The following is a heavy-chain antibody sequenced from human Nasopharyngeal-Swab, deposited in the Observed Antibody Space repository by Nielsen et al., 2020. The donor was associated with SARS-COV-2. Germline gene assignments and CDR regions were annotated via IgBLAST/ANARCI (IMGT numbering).Heavy chain of an antibody. J-gene: IGHJ4*02. V-gene: IGHV3-72*01. CDR3: VRGGVGTSTRLDQ. CDR2: SRNKANSYST. D-gene: IGHD1-1*01. Sequence: GESLKISWAASGFTFSDHYMEWVRQAPGKGPEWVGCSRNKANSYSTEYAASVKGRFTISRDDSKNSLYLQMNSLQTDDTAMYYCVRGGVGTSTRLDQWGQGTLVTVSS. CDR1: GFTFSDHY.